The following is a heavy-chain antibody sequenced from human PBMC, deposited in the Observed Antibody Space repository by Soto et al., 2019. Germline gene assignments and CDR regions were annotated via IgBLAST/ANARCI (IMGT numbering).Heavy chain of an antibody. V-gene: IGHV3-33*01. J-gene: IGHJ4*02. CDR2: IWYDGSNK. D-gene: IGHD3-16*01. CDR1: GFTFSSSA. Sequence: PGGSLRLSCAASGFTFSSSAMHWVRQAPGKGLEWVAIIWYDGSNKFYADSVQGRFTISRDNSNNTLFLQMNSLRAEDTAVYYCARDPYNYGRYYFDSWGQGTLVTVSS. CDR3: ARDPYNYGRYYFDS.